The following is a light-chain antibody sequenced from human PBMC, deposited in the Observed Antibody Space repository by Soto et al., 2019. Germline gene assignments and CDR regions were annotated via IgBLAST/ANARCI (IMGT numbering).Light chain of an antibody. V-gene: IGKV1-39*01. J-gene: IGKJ2*01. CDR1: QSISSY. CDR2: GTS. Sequence: DIQMTQSPSSLSASAGDRVTITCRASQSISSYLNWYQQKPGKAPKLLIYGTSSLQSGVPSRFSASGSGTDFTLTISSLQPEDFATYYCQQSYSLPYTFGQGTKVDIK. CDR3: QQSYSLPYT.